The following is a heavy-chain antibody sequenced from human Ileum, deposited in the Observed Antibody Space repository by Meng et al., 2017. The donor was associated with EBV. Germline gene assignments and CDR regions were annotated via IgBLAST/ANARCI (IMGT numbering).Heavy chain of an antibody. CDR2: MYHSGTT. V-gene: IGHV4-4*02. D-gene: IGHD5-24*01. CDR1: GSSISSSYW. J-gene: IGHJ4*02. Sequence: QLQESGPGLVKPSGTLSLTCVVSGSSISSSYWWTWVRQSPGKGLEWIGEMYHSGTTNYNPSLKSRVTISMGKSNNQLSLKLNSVTAADTAVYYCATQESRDGHNPYWGQGTLVTVSS. CDR3: ATQESRDGHNPY.